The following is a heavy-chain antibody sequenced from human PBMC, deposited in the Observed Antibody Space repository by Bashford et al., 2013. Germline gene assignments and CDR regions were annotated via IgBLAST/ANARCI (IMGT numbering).Heavy chain of an antibody. D-gene: IGHD2-8*02. CDR3: AKDASGSTCHGWCHQNLFDF. J-gene: IGHJ4*02. V-gene: IGHV3-23*01. CDR2: IDGSGGST. CDR1: GFTFRSYG. Sequence: GSLRLSCAASGFTFRSYGMSWVRQAPGKGLEWISGIDGSGGSTYYADSVSGRFTISRDNARNTLFLQMHSLRAEDTALYYCAKDASGSTCHGWCHQNLFDFWGQGTLVTVSS.